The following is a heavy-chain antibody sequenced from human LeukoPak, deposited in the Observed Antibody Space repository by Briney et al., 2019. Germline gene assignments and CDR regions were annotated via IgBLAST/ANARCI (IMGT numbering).Heavy chain of an antibody. CDR3: ARNVSRGEPGGAFDI. V-gene: IGHV4-39*01. CDR1: GGAISGRRDY. J-gene: IGHJ3*02. D-gene: IGHD3-16*01. Sequence: SETLSLTCTVSGGAISGRRDYWGWFRQPPGKGLEWIASIYYSGSTHYNPSLKSRVTISVDTSRNQFSLELRTATAADSAIYYCARNVSRGEPGGAFDIWGQGTMVTVSS. CDR2: IYYSGST.